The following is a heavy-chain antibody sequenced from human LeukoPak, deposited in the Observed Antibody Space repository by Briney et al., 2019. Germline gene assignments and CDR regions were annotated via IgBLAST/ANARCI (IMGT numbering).Heavy chain of an antibody. CDR3: AKGVYSSPDYYMDV. V-gene: IGHV3-33*06. CDR2: IWYDGSNK. Sequence: GGSLRLSCAASGFTFSSYGMQWVRQAPGKGLEWVAVIWYDGSNKYYADSVKGRFTISRDNSKNTLYLQMNSLRAEDTAVYYCAKGVYSSPDYYMDVWGKGTTVTVSS. CDR1: GFTFSSYG. J-gene: IGHJ6*03. D-gene: IGHD4-11*01.